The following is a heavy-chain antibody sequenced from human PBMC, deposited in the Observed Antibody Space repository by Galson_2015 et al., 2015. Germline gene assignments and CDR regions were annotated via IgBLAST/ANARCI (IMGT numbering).Heavy chain of an antibody. CDR1: GGSISSYY. D-gene: IGHD3-3*01. J-gene: IGHJ4*02. Sequence: SLTCTVSGGSISSYYWSWIRQPPGKGLAWIGYIYYSGSTNYNPSLKSRVTISVDTSKNQFSLKLSSVTAADTAVCYCARGQNQEDFWSGYYAPRFDYWGQGTLVTVSS. V-gene: IGHV4-59*01. CDR3: ARGQNQEDFWSGYYAPRFDY. CDR2: IYYSGST.